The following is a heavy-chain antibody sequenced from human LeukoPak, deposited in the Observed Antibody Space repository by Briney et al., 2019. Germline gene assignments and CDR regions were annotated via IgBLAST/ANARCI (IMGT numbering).Heavy chain of an antibody. J-gene: IGHJ5*02. CDR3: ARLTGLYYYDSSGYYSWFDP. D-gene: IGHD3-22*01. CDR1: GYTFTGYY. V-gene: IGHV1-2*02. Sequence: ASVKVSCKASGYTFTGYYMHWVRQAPGQGLEWMGWINPNSGGTNYAQKFQGRVTMTRDTSISTAYMELSRLRSDDTAVYYCARLTGLYYYDSSGYYSWFDPWGQGTLVTVSS. CDR2: INPNSGGT.